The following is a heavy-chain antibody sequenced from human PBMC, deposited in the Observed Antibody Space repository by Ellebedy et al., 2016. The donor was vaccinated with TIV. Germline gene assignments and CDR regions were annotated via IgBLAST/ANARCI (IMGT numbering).Heavy chain of an antibody. J-gene: IGHJ4*02. Sequence: GESLKISCAASGFTFSSYAMSWVRQAPGKGLEWVSTISSAGSRTYYADSVEGRFIISRDNSKKTLYLQINSLRAEDTAVYYCAKGRGGGSDSSAPRYYFDYWGLGTLVTVSS. CDR1: GFTFSSYA. V-gene: IGHV3-23*01. CDR3: AKGRGGGSDSSAPRYYFDY. CDR2: ISSAGSRT. D-gene: IGHD3-22*01.